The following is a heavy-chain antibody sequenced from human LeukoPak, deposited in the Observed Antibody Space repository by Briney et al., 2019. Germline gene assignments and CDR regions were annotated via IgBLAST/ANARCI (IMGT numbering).Heavy chain of an antibody. Sequence: GGSLRLSCAASGFTFSSHWMSWVRQAPGKGLEWVSGTNDSGGSTYYADSVKGRFTISRDNSKNTLYLQMNSLRAEDTAVYYCAKMSSSWTYYYGMDVWGQGTTVTVSS. CDR1: GFTFSSHW. CDR2: TNDSGGST. J-gene: IGHJ6*02. CDR3: AKMSSSWTYYYGMDV. V-gene: IGHV3-23*01. D-gene: IGHD6-13*01.